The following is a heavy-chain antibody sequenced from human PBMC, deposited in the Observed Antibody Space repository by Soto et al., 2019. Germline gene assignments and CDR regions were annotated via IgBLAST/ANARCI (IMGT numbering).Heavy chain of an antibody. J-gene: IGHJ4*02. CDR2: INPNSGGT. V-gene: IGHV1-2*02. CDR1: GYTFTGYY. CDR3: AYVRYYYDSSGYPDY. D-gene: IGHD3-22*01. Sequence: ASVKVSCKASGYTFTGYYMHWVLQAPGQGLEWMGWINPNSGGTNYAQKFQGRVTMTRDTSISTAYMELSRLRSDDTAVYYCAYVRYYYDSSGYPDYWGQGTLVTVSS.